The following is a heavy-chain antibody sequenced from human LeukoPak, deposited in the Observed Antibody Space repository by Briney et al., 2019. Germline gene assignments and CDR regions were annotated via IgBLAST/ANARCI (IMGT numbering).Heavy chain of an antibody. D-gene: IGHD3-16*02. CDR1: GGSINNYY. Sequence: SETLSLTCTASGGSINNYYWSWIRQPAGKGLEWIGRIYTRGSTNYNPSFKSRVTMSVDTSKNQFSLKLSSVTAADTAVYYCARGRYRSADICSGGDAFDIWGQGTMVFVSS. CDR2: IYTRGST. J-gene: IGHJ3*02. CDR3: ARGRYRSADICSGGDAFDI. V-gene: IGHV4-4*07.